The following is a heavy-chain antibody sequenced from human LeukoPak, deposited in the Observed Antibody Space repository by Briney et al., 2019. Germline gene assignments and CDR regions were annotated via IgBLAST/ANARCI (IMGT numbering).Heavy chain of an antibody. D-gene: IGHD6-19*01. V-gene: IGHV3-21*01. CDR2: ISSSSSYI. J-gene: IGHJ4*02. CDR1: GFTFSSYS. CDR3: AREVAGTPFDY. Sequence: GGSLRLSRAASGFTFSSYSMNWVRQAPGKGLEWVSSISSSSSYIYYADSVKGRFTISRDNAKNSLYLQMNSLRAEDTAVYYCAREVAGTPFDYWGQGTLVTVSS.